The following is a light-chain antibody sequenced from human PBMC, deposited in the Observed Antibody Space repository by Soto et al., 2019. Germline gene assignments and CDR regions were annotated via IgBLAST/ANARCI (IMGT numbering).Light chain of an antibody. CDR1: QSVSSN. CDR2: GAS. V-gene: IGKV3-15*01. CDR3: QQYNSWPPYT. Sequence: VVMTQSPATLSVSPGERATLSCRASQSVSSNLAWYQQTPGQAPRLLIYGASTRATGIPARFSGSGSGTEFTLTISSLQSEDFAVYYCQQYNSWPPYTFGQGTKLEIK. J-gene: IGKJ2*01.